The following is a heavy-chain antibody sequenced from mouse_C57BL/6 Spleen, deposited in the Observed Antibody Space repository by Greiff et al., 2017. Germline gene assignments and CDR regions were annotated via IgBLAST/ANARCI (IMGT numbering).Heavy chain of an antibody. CDR2: IDPNSGGT. D-gene: IGHD1-1*01. J-gene: IGHJ2*01. CDR1: GYTFTSYW. Sequence: VQLKQPGAELVKPGASVKLSCKASGYTFTSYWLHWVKQRPGRGLEWIGRIDPNSGGTKYNEKFKSKATLTVDKPSSTAYMQLSSLTSEDSAVYYCARTLTTVVALDFDYWGQGTTLTVSS. CDR3: ARTLTTVVALDFDY. V-gene: IGHV1-72*01.